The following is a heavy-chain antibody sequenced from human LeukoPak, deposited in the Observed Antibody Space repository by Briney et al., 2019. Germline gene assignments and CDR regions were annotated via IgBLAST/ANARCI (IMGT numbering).Heavy chain of an antibody. J-gene: IGHJ1*01. D-gene: IGHD3-10*01. CDR1: GCSISSYY. CDR3: AKTYYSSSGSWD. CDR2: IYYSGST. V-gene: IGHV4-59*01. Sequence: SETLSLTCTVSGCSISSYYWSWIRQPPGKGLEWIGYIYYSGSTNYNPSLKSRVTISVDTSKNQFSLKLSSVTAADTAVYYCAKTYYSSSGSWDWGQGTLVTVSS.